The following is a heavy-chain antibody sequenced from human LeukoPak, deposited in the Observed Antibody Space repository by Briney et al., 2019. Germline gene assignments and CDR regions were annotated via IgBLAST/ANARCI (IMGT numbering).Heavy chain of an antibody. V-gene: IGHV4-34*01. D-gene: IGHD3-10*01. CDR2: INHSGST. J-gene: IGHJ5*02. CDR1: GGSFSDYY. Sequence: PSETLSLTCAVYGGSFSDYYWSWIRQPPGKGLEWIGEINHSGSTNYNPSLKSRVTISVDTSKNQFSLKLSSVTAADTAVYYCASLLDPWGQGTLVTVSS. CDR3: ASLLDP.